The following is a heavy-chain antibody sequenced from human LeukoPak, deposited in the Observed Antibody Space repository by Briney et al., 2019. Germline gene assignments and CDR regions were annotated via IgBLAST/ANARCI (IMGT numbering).Heavy chain of an antibody. J-gene: IGHJ5*02. V-gene: IGHV4-39*01. CDR1: GGSISSRSYY. CDR2: IYYSGST. D-gene: IGHD2-2*02. Sequence: PSETLSLTCTVSGGSISSRSYYWGGIRQPPGKGLEWIGSIYYSGSTYYNPPLKSRVTISVDTSTNQFSMKLSSVTAADTAVYYCARHGANCSSTSCYTGDSWFDPWGQGTLVTVSS. CDR3: ARHGANCSSTSCYTGDSWFDP.